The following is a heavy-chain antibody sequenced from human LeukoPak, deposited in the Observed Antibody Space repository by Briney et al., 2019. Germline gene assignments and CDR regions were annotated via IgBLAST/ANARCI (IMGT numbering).Heavy chain of an antibody. V-gene: IGHV1-69*13. CDR1: GDTFISYA. CDR3: ARGGRSYCSSTSCYCNNWFDP. D-gene: IGHD2-2*01. Sequence: ASLKDSSKASGDTFISYAIRWVRQAPGQGLQWMGRIIHIFPTANYSQKLQCRVTITAAESTSTAYMEVSSLRSEDTAVYYCARGGRSYCSSTSCYCNNWFDPWGQGTLVTVSS. CDR2: IIHIFPTA. J-gene: IGHJ5*02.